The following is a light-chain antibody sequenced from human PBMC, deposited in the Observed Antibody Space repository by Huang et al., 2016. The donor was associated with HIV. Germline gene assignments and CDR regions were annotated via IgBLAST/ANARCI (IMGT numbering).Light chain of an antibody. Sequence: QLTQSPSSLSASIGDRVTIACRASHDINTYLAWYQQKPGRAPKLLIYDASTLQTGVPSRFRGFGSGTAFSLTITSLQPDDFAVYYCQQLSAYPLSLGPGTTVD. CDR3: QQLSAYPLS. J-gene: IGKJ3*01. V-gene: IGKV1-9*01. CDR2: DAS. CDR1: HDINTY.